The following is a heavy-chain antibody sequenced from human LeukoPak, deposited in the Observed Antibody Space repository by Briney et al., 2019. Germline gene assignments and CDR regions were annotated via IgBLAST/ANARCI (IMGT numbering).Heavy chain of an antibody. CDR3: ARGSPPRVYYDRSGYYSYYFDY. J-gene: IGHJ4*02. Sequence: GASVKVSCKASGGTFSSYSISWVRQAPGQGLEWMGGIIPIFGTANYAQKFQGRVTITADKSASTAYMELRSLRSDDTAVYYCARGSPPRVYYDRSGYYSYYFDYWGQGTLVTVSS. V-gene: IGHV1-69*06. D-gene: IGHD3-22*01. CDR1: GGTFSSYS. CDR2: IIPIFGTA.